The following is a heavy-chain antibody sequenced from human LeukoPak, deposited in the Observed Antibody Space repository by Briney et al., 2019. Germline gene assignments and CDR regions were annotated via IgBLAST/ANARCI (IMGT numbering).Heavy chain of an antibody. V-gene: IGHV3-23*01. Sequence: GGSLRLSCTASGFTFSSYAMSWVRQAPGKGLEWVSAISGSGGSTYYADSVKGRFTISRDNSKNTLYLQMNSLRAEDTAVYYCARRIAARQNWFDPWGQGTLVTVSS. CDR2: ISGSGGST. CDR1: GFTFSSYA. CDR3: ARRIAARQNWFDP. D-gene: IGHD6-6*01. J-gene: IGHJ5*02.